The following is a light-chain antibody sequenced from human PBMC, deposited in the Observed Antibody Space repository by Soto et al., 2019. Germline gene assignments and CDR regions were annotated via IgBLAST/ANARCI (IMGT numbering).Light chain of an antibody. CDR1: QSVSSNS. CDR3: QQYGSSPGT. V-gene: IGKV3-20*01. CDR2: GAS. J-gene: IGKJ1*01. Sequence: EIVLTQSPDTLSLSPGERATLSCRASQSVSSNSLAWYQQKPGQAPRLLIYGASSRATGIPDRFSGSGSGTDFTLTISRLEPEDFAVYYCQQYGSSPGTFGQGTKVDIK.